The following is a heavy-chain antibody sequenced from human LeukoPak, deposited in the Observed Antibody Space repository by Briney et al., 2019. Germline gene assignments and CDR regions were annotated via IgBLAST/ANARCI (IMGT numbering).Heavy chain of an antibody. J-gene: IGHJ6*03. CDR2: FDPEDGET. V-gene: IGHV1-24*01. CDR1: GYTLTELS. Sequence: GASVKVSCKVSGYTLTELSMHWVRQAPGKGLEWMGGFDPEDGETIYAQKFQGRVTITADESTSTAYMELSSLRSEDTAVYYCASVGGTYYYYYMDVWGKGTTVTVSS. CDR3: ASVGGTYYYYYMDV. D-gene: IGHD1-26*01.